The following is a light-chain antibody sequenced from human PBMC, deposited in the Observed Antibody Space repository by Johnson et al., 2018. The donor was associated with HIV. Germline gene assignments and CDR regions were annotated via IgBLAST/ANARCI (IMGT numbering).Light chain of an antibody. CDR1: SSNIGNNY. CDR3: GTWDSSLSAYV. Sequence: QSMLTQPPSVSAAPGQKVTISCSGSSSNIGNNYVSWYQQLPGTAPKLLIYDNNKRPSEIPDRFSGSKSGPSATLGITGLQTGDEADYYCGTWDSSLSAYVFGTGTKVTVL. V-gene: IGLV1-51*01. CDR2: DNN. J-gene: IGLJ1*01.